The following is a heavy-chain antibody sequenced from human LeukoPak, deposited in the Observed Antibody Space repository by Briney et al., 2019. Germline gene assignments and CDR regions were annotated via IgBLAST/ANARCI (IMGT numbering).Heavy chain of an antibody. CDR1: GFTLSGYW. CDR2: IDYDGSST. Sequence: PGGSLRLSCAASGFTLSGYWMHWVRQAPGKGPVWVARIDYDGSSTIYAESVKGRFTISRDNAKNTLYLQMSSLRAEDTAVYYCARDDPRPGDAFDMWGQGTLVTVSS. J-gene: IGHJ3*02. CDR3: ARDDPRPGDAFDM. V-gene: IGHV3-74*01.